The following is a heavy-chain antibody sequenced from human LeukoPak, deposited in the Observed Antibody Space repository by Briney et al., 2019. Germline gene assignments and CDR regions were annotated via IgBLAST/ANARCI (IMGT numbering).Heavy chain of an antibody. D-gene: IGHD3-22*01. J-gene: IGHJ4*02. V-gene: IGHV3-7*01. CDR2: INQDGSEK. CDR1: GFTFSTYW. Sequence: GGSLRLTCAASGFTFSTYWMSWVRQAPGKGLEWVANINQDGSEKYSVDSVKGRFTISRDNAKSSLYLQMNSLRADDTAVYYCARDRALYDSRRGYYYTEDDYWGQGTLVTVSS. CDR3: ARDRALYDSRRGYYYTEDDY.